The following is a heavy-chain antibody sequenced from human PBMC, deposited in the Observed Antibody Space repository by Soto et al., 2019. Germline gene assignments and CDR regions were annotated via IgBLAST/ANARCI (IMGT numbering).Heavy chain of an antibody. CDR3: ARDPGRDSPIDY. D-gene: IGHD3-22*01. CDR2: IWHDGGAK. V-gene: IGHV3-33*01. J-gene: IGHJ4*02. CDR1: GFTLSDYG. Sequence: QVQLVESGGGVVQPGRSLRLSCTASGFTLSDYGMHWVRQAPGKGLEWVAVIWHDGGAKYYAESVTGRITISSDNSKNMVHLQIDGLVAEDTALFYCARDPGRDSPIDYWGQGTLVTVSS.